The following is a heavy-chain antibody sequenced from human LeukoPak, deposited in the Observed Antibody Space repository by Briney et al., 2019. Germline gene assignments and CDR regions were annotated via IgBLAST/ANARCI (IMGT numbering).Heavy chain of an antibody. V-gene: IGHV3-23*01. J-gene: IGHJ4*02. CDR2: IRGSAGNA. CDR1: GFTFSDYY. D-gene: IGHD2-21*01. CDR3: AKAVGVIYMGIDF. Sequence: PGGSLRLSCAASGFTFSDYYMSWIRQAPGRGLEWVSSIRGSAGNAYYADSVKGRFTISRDDSTNTLYLQMSSLRAEDTAMYYCAKAVGVIYMGIDFWGQGALVTVSS.